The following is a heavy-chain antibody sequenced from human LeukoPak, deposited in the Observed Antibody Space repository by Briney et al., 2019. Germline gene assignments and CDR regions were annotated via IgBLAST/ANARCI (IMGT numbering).Heavy chain of an antibody. J-gene: IGHJ6*03. CDR3: VRGVRDVASPLYYMDV. D-gene: IGHD2-15*01. Sequence: SSETLSLTCTVSGGSISSSSHYWGWIRQPPGKGPEWIASIYYSGNTYYNPSLKSRVAISVDTSKNQFSLKLTSVNVADTAVYCCVRGVRDVASPLYYMDVWGKGTTVTVSS. CDR2: IYYSGNT. V-gene: IGHV4-39*07. CDR1: GGSISSSSHY.